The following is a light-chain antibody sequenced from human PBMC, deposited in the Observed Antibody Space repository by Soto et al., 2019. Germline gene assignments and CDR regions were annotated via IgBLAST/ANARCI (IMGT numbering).Light chain of an antibody. CDR3: QQSFSKPLT. J-gene: IGKJ4*01. CDR2: AAS. V-gene: IGKV1-39*01. Sequence: DIQMTQSPSSLSASVGDRVTITCRASQPFTRYLSWYQQKPGKAPRLLIYAASNLQSGVPSRFSGSGSGKEFTLTISSLQPEDYGTYFCQQSFSKPLTFGGGTKVEIK. CDR1: QPFTRY.